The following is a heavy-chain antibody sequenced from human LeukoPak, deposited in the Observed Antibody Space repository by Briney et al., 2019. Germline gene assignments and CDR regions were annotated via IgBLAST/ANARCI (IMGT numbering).Heavy chain of an antibody. J-gene: IGHJ4*02. CDR3: ARDSGLYYFDY. CDR1: GYTSTSYG. D-gene: IGHD1-26*01. Sequence: ASVKVSCKASGYTSTSYGINWVRQATGQGLEWMGIINPSGGSTSYAQKFQGRVTMTWDTSTSTVYMELSSLRSEDTAVYYCARDSGLYYFDYWGQGTLVTVSS. V-gene: IGHV1-46*01. CDR2: INPSGGST.